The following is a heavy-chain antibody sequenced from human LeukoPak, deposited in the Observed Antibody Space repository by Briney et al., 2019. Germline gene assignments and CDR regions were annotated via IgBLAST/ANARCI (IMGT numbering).Heavy chain of an antibody. CDR3: VRDLMGSGSTTAYLHH. J-gene: IGHJ1*01. V-gene: IGHV3-21*01. CDR1: GFTFSDYS. D-gene: IGHD1-1*01. Sequence: GGSLRLSCAASGFTFSDYSMNWVRQAPGKGLEWVSSISRRSRHVYYAGSVRGRFTISRDNAENSLYLQMNSLRAEDMAVYFCVRDLMGSGSTTAYLHHWGQGTLVTVSS. CDR2: ISRRSRHV.